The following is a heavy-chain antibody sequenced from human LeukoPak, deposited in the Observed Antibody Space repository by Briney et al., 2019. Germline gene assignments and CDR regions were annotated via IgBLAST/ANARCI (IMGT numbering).Heavy chain of an antibody. V-gene: IGHV1-46*01. CDR3: ARAYTYGLNY. CDR2: INPSGGST. CDR1: GYTFTHCY. Sequence: GASVKVSCKASGYTFTHCYMHWVRQVPGQGLEWMGTINPSGGSTSYAQKFQGRVTMTRDTSTSTVYMELSSLRTEDTAVFYCARAYTYGLNYWGQGTLVTVSS. D-gene: IGHD5-18*01. J-gene: IGHJ4*02.